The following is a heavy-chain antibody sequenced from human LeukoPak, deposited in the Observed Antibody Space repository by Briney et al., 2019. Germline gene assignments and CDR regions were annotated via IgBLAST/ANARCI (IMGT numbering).Heavy chain of an antibody. CDR1: GGSFSGYY. CDR3: ARGHVGSYAYYYYYGMDV. D-gene: IGHD2-8*01. Sequence: SETLSLTCAVYGGSFSGYYWSWIRQPPGKGLEWIGEINHSGSTNYNPSLKSRVTISVDTSKNQFSLKVRSVTAADTAVHYCARGHVGSYAYYYYYGMDVWGQGTTVTVSS. J-gene: IGHJ6*02. V-gene: IGHV4-34*01. CDR2: INHSGST.